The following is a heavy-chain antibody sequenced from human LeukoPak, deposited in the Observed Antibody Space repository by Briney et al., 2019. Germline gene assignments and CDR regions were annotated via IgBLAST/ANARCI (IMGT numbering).Heavy chain of an antibody. CDR3: ARDHNGLFDY. CDR1: GGSISSGGYY. D-gene: IGHD1-14*01. Sequence: SETLSLTCTVSGGSISSGGYYWSWVRQHPGKGLEWIGYIYYSGSTYYNPSLKSRVTISVDTSNNQFSLKLSSVTAADTAVYYCARDHNGLFDYWGQGTLVTVSS. J-gene: IGHJ4*02. V-gene: IGHV4-31*03. CDR2: IYYSGST.